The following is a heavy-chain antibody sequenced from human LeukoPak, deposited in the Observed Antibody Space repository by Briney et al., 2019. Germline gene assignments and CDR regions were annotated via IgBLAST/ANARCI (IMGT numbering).Heavy chain of an antibody. CDR2: IYPGDSDT. D-gene: IGHD3-16*01. J-gene: IGHJ4*02. CDR3: ARSGKDYVWGIAVVDY. V-gene: IGHV5-51*01. CDR1: GYSFTSYW. Sequence: GESLKISCKGSGYSFTSYWIGWVRQMPGKGLEWMGTIYPGDSDTRYSPSFQGQVTISADKSISTAYLQWSSLKASDTAMYYCARSGKDYVWGIAVVDYWGQGTLVTVSS.